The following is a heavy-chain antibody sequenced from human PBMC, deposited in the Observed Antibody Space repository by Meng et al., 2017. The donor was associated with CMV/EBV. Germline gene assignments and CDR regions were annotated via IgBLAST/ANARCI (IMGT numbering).Heavy chain of an antibody. CDR2: INHNGST. J-gene: IGHJ4*02. D-gene: IGHD2-2*01. Sequence: FSRYYWSRIRQPPGKGLEWIGEINHNGSTNYNPSLKSRVTISVDRSKNQFSRKLSSVTAADTAVYYCARGGHYCSSTSCSPLYYFDYWGQGNLVTVSS. CDR1: FSRYY. CDR3: ARGGHYCSSTSCSPLYYFDY. V-gene: IGHV4-34*01.